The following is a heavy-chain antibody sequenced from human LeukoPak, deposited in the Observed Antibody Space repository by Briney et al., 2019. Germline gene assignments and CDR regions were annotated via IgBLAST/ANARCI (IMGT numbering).Heavy chain of an antibody. CDR3: AREAQGAISGYDAFDV. V-gene: IGHV3-66*01. Sequence: PGGSLRLSCAASGFTVSSNYMSWVRQAPGMGLEWVSVIYSGGSTYYADSVKGRFTLSRDSSKNTLFLQMNSLRAEDTAVYYCAREAQGAISGYDAFDVCGQGTLVTVSS. D-gene: IGHD3-22*01. CDR2: IYSGGST. J-gene: IGHJ3*01. CDR1: GFTVSSNY.